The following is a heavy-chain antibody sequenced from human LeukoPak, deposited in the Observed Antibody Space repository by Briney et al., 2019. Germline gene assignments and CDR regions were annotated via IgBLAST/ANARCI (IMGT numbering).Heavy chain of an antibody. Sequence: GGSLRLSCAASGFTFSSYSMNWVRQAPGKGLEWVSYISSSSSTIYYADSVKGRFTISRDNSKNTLFLQMNSLRAEDTAVYYCAKAGTSGYYFDYWGQGTLVTVSS. CDR3: AKAGTSGYYFDY. J-gene: IGHJ4*02. V-gene: IGHV3-48*01. D-gene: IGHD3-22*01. CDR2: ISSSSSTI. CDR1: GFTFSSYS.